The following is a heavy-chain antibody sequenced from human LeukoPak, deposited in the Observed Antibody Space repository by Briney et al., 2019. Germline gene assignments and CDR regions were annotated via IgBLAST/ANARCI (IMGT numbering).Heavy chain of an antibody. Sequence: GASVKVSCKTSGYTFNTYGVHWARQAPGQGLEWMGWISGKNGNTYYEKSLQGRVTMTADTSTSTAYMELRSLRSDDTAEYYCATWYYYDRRGTPIALGMDVWGQATTVTVSS. V-gene: IGHV1-18*01. CDR1: GYTFNTYG. J-gene: IGHJ6*02. D-gene: IGHD3-22*01. CDR2: ISGKNGNT. CDR3: ATWYYYDRRGTPIALGMDV.